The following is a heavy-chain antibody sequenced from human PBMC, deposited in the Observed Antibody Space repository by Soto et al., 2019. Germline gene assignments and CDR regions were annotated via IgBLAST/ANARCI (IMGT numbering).Heavy chain of an antibody. CDR1: GFSLTTSGIR. CDR3: ARSRYSGSYQPFDS. J-gene: IGHJ4*02. D-gene: IGHD1-26*01. Sequence: SGPTLVNPTQTLTLTCTFSGFSLTTSGIRVSWIRQPPGKALEWLARIDWDDGKFYSSSLKTRLSISKDTSKNQVVLTMTNMDPVDTATFYCARSRYSGSYQPFDSWGRGTLVTVSS. V-gene: IGHV2-70*04. CDR2: IDWDDGK.